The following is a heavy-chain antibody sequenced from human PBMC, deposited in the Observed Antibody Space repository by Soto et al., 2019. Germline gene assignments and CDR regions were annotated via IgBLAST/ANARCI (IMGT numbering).Heavy chain of an antibody. CDR2: IIDSGSTI. D-gene: IGHD5-12*01. J-gene: IGHJ5*02. V-gene: IGHV3-48*01. Sequence: GGAQRLSCAVSRFLYSRYYMHLVRRTPDKGLEWLSYIIDSGSTIHYADSVKGRFTISRDNAKNSLYLQMNSLRADDTAVYYCTRDGSWGQGTLVTVSS. CDR1: RFLYSRYY. CDR3: TRDGS.